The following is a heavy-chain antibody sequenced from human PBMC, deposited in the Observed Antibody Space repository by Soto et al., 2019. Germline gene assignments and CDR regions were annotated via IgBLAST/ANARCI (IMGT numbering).Heavy chain of an antibody. CDR1: GFTFSSYS. J-gene: IGHJ6*02. CDR3: ARDHYHDWRMTEQEGYYYYGMDV. D-gene: IGHD2-21*02. V-gene: IGHV3-21*01. Sequence: GGSLRLSCAASGFTFSSYSINWVRQAPGKGLEWVSSISISSSYIYYADSVKGRFTISRDNAKNSLYLQMNSLRAKDTAVYYCARDHYHDWRMTEQEGYYYYGMDVWGQGTTVTVSS. CDR2: ISISSSYI.